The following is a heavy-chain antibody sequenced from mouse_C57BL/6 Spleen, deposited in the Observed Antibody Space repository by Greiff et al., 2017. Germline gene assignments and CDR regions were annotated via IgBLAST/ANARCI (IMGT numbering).Heavy chain of an antibody. CDR3: ARTFATVKGTYFDY. CDR1: GYTFTDYY. V-gene: IGHV1-76*01. Sequence: VQLQQSGAELVRPGASVKLSCKASGYTFTDYYINWVKQRPGQGLEWIARIYPGSGNTYYNEKFKGKDTLTAEKSSSTAYMQLSSLTSEDSAVYFWARTFATVKGTYFDYWGQGTTLTVSS. D-gene: IGHD1-1*01. J-gene: IGHJ2*01. CDR2: IYPGSGNT.